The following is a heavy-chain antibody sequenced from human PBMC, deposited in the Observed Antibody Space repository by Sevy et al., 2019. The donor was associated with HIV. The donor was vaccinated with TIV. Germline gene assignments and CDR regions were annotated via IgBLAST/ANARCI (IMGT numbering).Heavy chain of an antibody. CDR3: AREGNVGSTSHRFDP. J-gene: IGHJ5*02. V-gene: IGHV3-21*01. CDR1: GFTFSSYS. CDR2: ISSSSSYI. D-gene: IGHD2-2*01. Sequence: GGSLRLSCAASGFTFSSYSMNWVRQAPGKGLEWVSSISSSSSYIYYADSVKGRFTISRDNAKNSLYLQMNSLRAEDTAVYYCAREGNVGSTSHRFDPWGQGTLVTVSS.